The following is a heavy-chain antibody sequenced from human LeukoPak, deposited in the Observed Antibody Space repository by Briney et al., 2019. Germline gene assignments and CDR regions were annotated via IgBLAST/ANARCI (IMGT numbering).Heavy chain of an antibody. Sequence: GGSLRLSCAASGFTFSSYAMSWVRQAPGKGLEWVSAISGSGGSTYYADSVKGRFTISRDNSKNTLYLQMNSLRAEDTAVYYCAKTGHSSGWYGDFDYWGQGTVVTVSS. CDR1: GFTFSSYA. D-gene: IGHD6-19*01. CDR2: ISGSGGST. V-gene: IGHV3-23*01. CDR3: AKTGHSSGWYGDFDY. J-gene: IGHJ4*02.